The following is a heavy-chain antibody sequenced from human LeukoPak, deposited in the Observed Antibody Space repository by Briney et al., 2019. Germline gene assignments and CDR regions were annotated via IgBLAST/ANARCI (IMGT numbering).Heavy chain of an antibody. Sequence: ASVKVSCKVSGYTLTELSMHWVRQAPGKGLEWMGGFDPEDDKTVYAQKFQGRVTMTEDTSTNTAYMELSSLRFEDTAAYYCATIPDDDVPYYYYHGLAVWGQGTTVIVS. V-gene: IGHV1-24*01. D-gene: IGHD1-1*01. J-gene: IGHJ6*02. CDR3: ATIPDDDVPYYYYHGLAV. CDR1: GYTLTELS. CDR2: FDPEDDKT.